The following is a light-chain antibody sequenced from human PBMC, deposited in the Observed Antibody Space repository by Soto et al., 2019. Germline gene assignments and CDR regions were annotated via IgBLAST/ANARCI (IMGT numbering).Light chain of an antibody. CDR1: QSISSY. J-gene: IGKJ5*01. Sequence: DIQMTQSPSSLSASVGDRVTITCRASQSISSYLNWYQQKPGKAPKLLIYAASSLQSGVPSRFRVSGSGTEGTLTISSLPPDDVATYYCQHYNSSPITCGQGTRLEI. CDR3: QHYNSSPIT. V-gene: IGKV1-39*01. CDR2: AAS.